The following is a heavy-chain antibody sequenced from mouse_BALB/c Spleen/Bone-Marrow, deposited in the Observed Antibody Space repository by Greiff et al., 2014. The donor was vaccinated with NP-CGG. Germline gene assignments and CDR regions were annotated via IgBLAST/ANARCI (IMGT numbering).Heavy chain of an antibody. D-gene: IGHD2-10*02. CDR1: GFSLTNYG. J-gene: IGHJ4*01. CDR3: ARNPYGNYAMDY. CDR2: IWSDGNT. V-gene: IGHV2-6*02. Sequence: QVQLKESGPGLVAPSQSLSITCTVSGFSLTNYGVHWVRQPPGKGLEWLVVIWSDGNTTYNSALKSRLSISKDNSKSQVFLKMNGLQTDDTAMYYCARNPYGNYAMDYWGQGTSVTVSS.